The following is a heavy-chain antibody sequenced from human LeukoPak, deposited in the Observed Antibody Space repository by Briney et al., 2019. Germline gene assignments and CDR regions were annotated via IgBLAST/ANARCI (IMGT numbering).Heavy chain of an antibody. D-gene: IGHD6-6*01. Sequence: SETLSLTCTVSGGSISSYYWSWIRQPPGKGLEWIGYIYYSGSTYYNPSLKSRVTISVDTSKNQFSLKLSSVTAADTAVYYCARAVPFDPWGQGTLVTVSS. CDR3: ARAVPFDP. CDR2: IYYSGST. CDR1: GGSISSYY. V-gene: IGHV4-30-4*01. J-gene: IGHJ5*02.